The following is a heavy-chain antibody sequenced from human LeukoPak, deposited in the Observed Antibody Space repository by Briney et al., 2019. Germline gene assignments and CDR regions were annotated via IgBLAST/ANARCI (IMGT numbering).Heavy chain of an antibody. V-gene: IGHV4-59*01. CDR1: GGSISSYY. J-gene: IGHJ5*02. CDR2: IYYSGST. Sequence: SETLSLTCTVSGGSISSYYWSWIRQPPGKGLEWIGYIYYSGSTNYNPSLKSRATISVGTSKNQFSLKLSSVTAADTAVYYCARELIPNYDILTGYQYNWFDPWGQGTLVTVSS. CDR3: ARELIPNYDILTGYQYNWFDP. D-gene: IGHD3-9*01.